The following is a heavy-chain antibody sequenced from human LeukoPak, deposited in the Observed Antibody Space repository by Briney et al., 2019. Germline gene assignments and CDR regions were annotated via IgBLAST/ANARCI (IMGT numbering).Heavy chain of an antibody. Sequence: SETLSLTCTVSGGSVSDGNYYWSWIRQPPGKGLEWIGYIYYSGSTNYNPSLKSRVTISVDTSKNQFSLKLSSVTAADTAVYYCARENWNYGAFDIWGQGTMVTVSS. D-gene: IGHD1-7*01. CDR3: ARENWNYGAFDI. J-gene: IGHJ3*02. CDR2: IYYSGST. V-gene: IGHV4-61*01. CDR1: GGSVSDGNYY.